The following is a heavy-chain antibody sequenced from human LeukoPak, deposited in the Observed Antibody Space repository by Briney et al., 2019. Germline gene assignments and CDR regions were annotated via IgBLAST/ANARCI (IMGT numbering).Heavy chain of an antibody. Sequence: PSETLSLTCTVSGGSISSSSYYWGWIRQPPGKGLEWIGSIYYSGSTYYNPSLKSRVTIFVDTSKNQFSLKLSSVTAADTAVYYCASITMIVVENYFDYWGQGTLVTVSS. J-gene: IGHJ4*02. V-gene: IGHV4-39*01. CDR1: GGSISSSSYY. CDR3: ASITMIVVENYFDY. CDR2: IYYSGST. D-gene: IGHD3-22*01.